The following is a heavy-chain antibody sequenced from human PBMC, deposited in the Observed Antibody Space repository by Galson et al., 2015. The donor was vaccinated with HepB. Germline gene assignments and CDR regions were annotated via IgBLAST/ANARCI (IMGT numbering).Heavy chain of an antibody. Sequence: SLRLSCAASGFTFSSYGMHWVRQAPGKGLEWVAVIWYDGSNKYYADSVKGRFTISRDNSKNTLYLQMNSLRAEDTAVYYCAKGERGYSYDYYFDYWGQGTLVTVSS. CDR2: IWYDGSNK. CDR1: GFTFSSYG. J-gene: IGHJ4*02. CDR3: AKGERGYSYDYYFDY. D-gene: IGHD5-18*01. V-gene: IGHV3-33*06.